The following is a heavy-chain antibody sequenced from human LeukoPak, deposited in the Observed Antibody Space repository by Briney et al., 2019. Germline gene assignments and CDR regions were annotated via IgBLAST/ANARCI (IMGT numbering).Heavy chain of an antibody. CDR2: IYHSGST. Sequence: SETLSLTCTVSNFSIGRGYYWAWIRQPPGKGLEWIGSIYHSGSTYYNPSLKSRVTISVDTSKNQFSLKLSSVTAADTAVYYCARGESGDYVWGSYRYGRDNWFDPWGQGTLVTVSS. D-gene: IGHD3-16*02. V-gene: IGHV4-38-2*02. J-gene: IGHJ5*02. CDR1: NFSIGRGYY. CDR3: ARGESGDYVWGSYRYGRDNWFDP.